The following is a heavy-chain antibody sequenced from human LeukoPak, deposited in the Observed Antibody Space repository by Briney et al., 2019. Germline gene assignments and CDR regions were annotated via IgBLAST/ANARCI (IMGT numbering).Heavy chain of an antibody. V-gene: IGHV4-59*08. D-gene: IGHD1-26*01. Sequence: SETLSLTCTVSGGSMSHAYWSWIRQSPGKGLEWLAYIYFTGTSKSNPSHKSRVTISVDTPKNQVSLSLTSVTAADTAMYYCARRRQVTYYAPYAFDLWGQGTMVTVSS. J-gene: IGHJ3*01. CDR3: ARRRQVTYYAPYAFDL. CDR1: GGSMSHAY. CDR2: IYFTGTS.